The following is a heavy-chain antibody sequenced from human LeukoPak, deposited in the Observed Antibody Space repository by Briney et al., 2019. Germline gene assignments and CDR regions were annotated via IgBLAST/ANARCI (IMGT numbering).Heavy chain of an antibody. CDR3: IRRGSFDC. Sequence: ASMKVSCKASGYTFTNYDIHWVRQGTGQGLEWMGWMSPATGDKGFAQKFQGRITLTRDTSITTAYMELRGLRSEDTAVYYCIRRGSFDCWGQGALVTVSS. CDR2: MSPATGDK. V-gene: IGHV1-8*01. CDR1: GYTFTNYD. D-gene: IGHD1-1*01. J-gene: IGHJ4*02.